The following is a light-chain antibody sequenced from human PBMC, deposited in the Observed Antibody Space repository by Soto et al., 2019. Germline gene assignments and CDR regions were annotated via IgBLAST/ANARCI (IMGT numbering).Light chain of an antibody. V-gene: IGKV3-20*01. CDR3: QQYGSSPRT. CDR2: GVS. CDR1: QTVSSSF. Sequence: DIVLTQSPGTLSLSPGERATLSCRASQTVSSSFLAWYQQKPGQAPRLLIYGVSSRATGIPDRFSGSGSGTDFTLTISRLEPEDFAVYYCQQYGSSPRTFGQGTKVDIK. J-gene: IGKJ1*01.